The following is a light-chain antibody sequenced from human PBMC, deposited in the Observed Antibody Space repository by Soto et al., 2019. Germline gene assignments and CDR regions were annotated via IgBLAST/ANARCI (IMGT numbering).Light chain of an antibody. CDR1: QSVSTSY. V-gene: IGKV3-20*01. Sequence: EIVLTHSPGTLSLSPWERATLSLRSSQSVSTSYLAWYQPKPGQAPRLLIYGASNRATGIPARFSGSGSGTEFTSTISSLQYEDFALYYCQQYSQWPLYTFGQGTKVDIK. CDR3: QQYSQWPLYT. CDR2: GAS. J-gene: IGKJ2*01.